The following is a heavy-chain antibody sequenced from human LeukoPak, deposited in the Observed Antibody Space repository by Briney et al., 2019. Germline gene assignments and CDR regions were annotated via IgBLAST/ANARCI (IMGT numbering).Heavy chain of an antibody. CDR3: ARHGPYYDYVWGSYPDPTFDY. J-gene: IGHJ4*02. Sequence: SETLSLTCTVSGGSISSYYWSWIRQPPGKGLEWIGYIYYSGSTNYNPSLKSRVTISVDTCKNQFSLKLSSATAADTAVYYCARHGPYYDYVWGSYPDPTFDYWGQGTLVTVSS. CDR2: IYYSGST. V-gene: IGHV4-59*08. CDR1: GGSISSYY. D-gene: IGHD3-16*02.